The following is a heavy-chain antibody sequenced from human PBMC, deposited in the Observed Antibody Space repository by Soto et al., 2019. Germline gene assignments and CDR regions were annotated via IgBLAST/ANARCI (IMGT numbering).Heavy chain of an antibody. D-gene: IGHD4-17*01. J-gene: IGHJ4*02. Sequence: GGSLRLSCAASGFTVSSNYMSWVRQAPGKGLEWVSAISGSGGSTYYADSVKGRFTISRDNSKNTLYLQMNSLRAEDTAVYYCAKDGNYGDPNYFDYWGQGTLVTVSS. V-gene: IGHV3-23*01. CDR3: AKDGNYGDPNYFDY. CDR1: GFTVSSNY. CDR2: ISGSGGST.